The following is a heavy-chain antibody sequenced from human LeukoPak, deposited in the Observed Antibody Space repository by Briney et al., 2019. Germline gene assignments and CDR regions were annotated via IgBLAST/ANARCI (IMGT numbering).Heavy chain of an antibody. Sequence: GASVKVSCKASGYTFTGYYMHWVRQAPGQGLEWMGWINPNSGATKYAQKFQGRVTMTRDTSISTAYMDLSSLKSDDTALYYCASGYTLLRDWGQGTLVTVSS. CDR1: GYTFTGYY. V-gene: IGHV1-2*02. CDR3: ASGYTLLRD. J-gene: IGHJ4*02. D-gene: IGHD1-26*01. CDR2: INPNSGAT.